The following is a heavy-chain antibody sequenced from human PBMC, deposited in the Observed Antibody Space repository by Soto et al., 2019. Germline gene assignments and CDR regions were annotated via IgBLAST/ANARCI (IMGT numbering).Heavy chain of an antibody. D-gene: IGHD6-13*01. CDR3: ARISAATSNAFDI. J-gene: IGHJ3*02. V-gene: IGHV3-72*01. CDR1: GFGFSDHY. CDR2: SRNKPKKYTT. Sequence: EVQVVESGGGLVQPGGSLRLSCAGSGFGFSDHYMDWVRQAPGKGLEWVGRSRNKPKKYTTEYATSVKGRFTISRDDSKNSLYLQMNSLKNEDTAVYYCARISAATSNAFDIWGQGTMVTVSS.